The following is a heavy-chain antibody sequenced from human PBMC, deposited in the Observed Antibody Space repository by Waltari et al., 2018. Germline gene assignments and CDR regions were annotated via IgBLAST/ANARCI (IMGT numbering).Heavy chain of an antibody. CDR2: INPNGGGT. J-gene: IGHJ3*02. Sequence: QVQLVQSGAEVKKPGASVKVSCKASGYTFTGYYMHWVRQAPGQGLGWMGWINPNGGGTNSAQKFQGRVTMTRDTAISTAYMELSRLRSDDTAVYYWARDYGLTTVTTGGAFDIWGQGTMVTVSS. V-gene: IGHV1-2*02. CDR1: GYTFTGYY. D-gene: IGHD4-17*01. CDR3: ARDYGLTTVTTGGAFDI.